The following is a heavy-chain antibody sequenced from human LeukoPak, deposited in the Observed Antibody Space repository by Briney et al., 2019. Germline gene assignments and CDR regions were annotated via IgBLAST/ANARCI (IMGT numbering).Heavy chain of an antibody. CDR1: GYTFTSYY. CDR2: INPSGGST. V-gene: IGHV1-46*01. CDR3: ARDTVIGDRLMGDYGSGSYPNWFDP. D-gene: IGHD3-10*01. Sequence: GASVKVSCKASGYTFTSYYMHWVRQAPGQGLEWMGIINPSGGSTSYAQKFQGRVTMTRDTSTSTVYMELSSLRSEDTAVYYCARDTVIGDRLMGDYGSGSYPNWFDPWGQGTLVTVSS. J-gene: IGHJ5*02.